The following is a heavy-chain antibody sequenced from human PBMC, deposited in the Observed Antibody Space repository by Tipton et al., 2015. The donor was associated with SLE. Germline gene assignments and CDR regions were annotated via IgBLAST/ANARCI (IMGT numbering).Heavy chain of an antibody. CDR2: INHSGST. V-gene: IGHV4-34*01. J-gene: IGHJ1*01. Sequence: TLSLTCAVYGGSFSGYYWSWIRQPPGKGLEWIGEINHSGSTNYNPSLKSRVTISVDTSKNQFSLKLSSVTAADTAVYYCARYGTYDGSRYFQHWGQGTLVTGSS. CDR3: ARYGTYDGSRYFQH. CDR1: GGSFSGYY. D-gene: IGHD1-26*01.